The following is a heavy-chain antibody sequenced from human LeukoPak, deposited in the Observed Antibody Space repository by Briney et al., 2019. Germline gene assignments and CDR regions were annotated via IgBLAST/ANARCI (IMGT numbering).Heavy chain of an antibody. CDR2: ISSSGSTK. D-gene: IGHD1-26*01. CDR3: PRGSEWDLLGSCDY. V-gene: IGHV3-48*04. Sequence: GGSLRLSCAASGFTFSRYTMNWVRQAPGKGLEWVSYISSSGSTKYYADSVKGRFTISRDNAKNSLYLQMNSLRAEDTAVYYCPRGSEWDLLGSCDYWGQGTMVTVSS. CDR1: GFTFSRYT. J-gene: IGHJ4*02.